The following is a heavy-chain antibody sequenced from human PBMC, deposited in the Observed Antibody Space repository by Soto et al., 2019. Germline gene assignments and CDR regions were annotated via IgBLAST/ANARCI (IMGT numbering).Heavy chain of an antibody. V-gene: IGHV4-30-2*01. Sequence: QLQLQESGSGLVKPSQTLSLTCAVSGGSISSGGYSWSWIRQPTGKGLEWIGYIYHSGSTYYNPSLKSRVTIAVDRTKNQLTLKLSTVTAADTAVYYCARGAPVFIQRWGQGTLVTVSS. CDR3: ARGAPVFIQR. CDR2: IYHSGST. D-gene: IGHD3-10*01. J-gene: IGHJ1*01. CDR1: GGSISSGGYS.